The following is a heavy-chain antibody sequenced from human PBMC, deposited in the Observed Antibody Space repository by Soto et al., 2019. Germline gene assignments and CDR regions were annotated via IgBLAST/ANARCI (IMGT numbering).Heavy chain of an antibody. Sequence: ASVKVSCKASGVTFSSYAISWVRQAPGQGLEWMGGIIPIFGTANYAQKFQGRVTITADESTSTAYMELSSLRSEDTAVYYCARDRYGTDRYYYGMDVWGQGTTVTVSS. CDR1: GVTFSSYA. CDR2: IIPIFGTA. D-gene: IGHD3-22*01. J-gene: IGHJ6*02. CDR3: ARDRYGTDRYYYGMDV. V-gene: IGHV1-69*13.